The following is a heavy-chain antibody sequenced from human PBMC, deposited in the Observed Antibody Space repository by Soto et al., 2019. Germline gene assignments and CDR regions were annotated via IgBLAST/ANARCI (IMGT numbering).Heavy chain of an antibody. CDR3: ARERYVASRHSHFDS. Sequence: ASVKVSCKASGYRFSTYGINWGRKVTGQGLEWLGWTSTNNDDRNYAQKFRGRVTFTTDTSTSTAYMELRSLISDDTAVYFCARERYVASRHSHFDSWGQGTQVTVSS. J-gene: IGHJ4*02. V-gene: IGHV1-18*04. CDR1: GYRFSTYG. CDR2: TSTNNDDR. D-gene: IGHD6-6*01.